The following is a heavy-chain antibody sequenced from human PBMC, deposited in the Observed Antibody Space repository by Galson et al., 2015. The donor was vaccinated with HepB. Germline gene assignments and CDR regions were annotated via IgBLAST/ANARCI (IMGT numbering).Heavy chain of an antibody. V-gene: IGHV3-33*01. CDR2: IWYDGSNK. D-gene: IGHD3-22*01. Sequence: SLRLSCAASGFTFSSYGMHWVRQAPGKGLEWVAVIWYDGSNKYYADSVKGRFTISRDNSKNTLYLQMNSLRAEDTAVYYCARERWYYYDSSGYTRPLADYYYGMDVWGQGTTVTVSS. CDR1: GFTFSSYG. CDR3: ARERWYYYDSSGYTRPLADYYYGMDV. J-gene: IGHJ6*02.